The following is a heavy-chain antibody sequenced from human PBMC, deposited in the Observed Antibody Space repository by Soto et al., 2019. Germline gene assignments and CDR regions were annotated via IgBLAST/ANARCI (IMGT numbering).Heavy chain of an antibody. Sequence: EVQLVESGGVVVQPGGSLRLSCAASGFTFDDYTMHWVRQAPGKGLEWVSLIIWDGGSTYYADSVKGRFTISRDNSKNTLYLQMNSLRTEDTALYYCAKERGYSYGYSLDYWGQGTLVTVSS. CDR3: AKERGYSYGYSLDY. V-gene: IGHV3-43*01. CDR1: GFTFDDYT. D-gene: IGHD5-18*01. CDR2: IIWDGGST. J-gene: IGHJ4*02.